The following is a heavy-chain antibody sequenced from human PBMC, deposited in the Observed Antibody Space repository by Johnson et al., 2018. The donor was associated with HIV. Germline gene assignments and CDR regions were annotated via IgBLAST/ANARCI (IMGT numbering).Heavy chain of an antibody. CDR2: IKSKTDGGTA. CDR3: TTPYSSSWHTKNAFDI. J-gene: IGHJ3*02. V-gene: IGHV3-15*01. CDR1: GFTFSNAW. Sequence: LVESGGGLVKPGGSLRLSCAVSGFTFSNAWMTWVRQAPGKVLEWVGRIKSKTDGGTADHAAPVKGRFTISRDDSKSTLYLQMNSLKIEDTAVYYCTTPYSSSWHTKNAFDIWGQGTMVTVSS. D-gene: IGHD6-13*01.